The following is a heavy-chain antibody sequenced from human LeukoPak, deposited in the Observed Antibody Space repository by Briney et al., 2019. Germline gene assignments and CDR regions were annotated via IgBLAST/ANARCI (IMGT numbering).Heavy chain of an antibody. CDR3: AKGKSGPSAAVNYYYMDV. CDR2: ISGSGGST. Sequence: GGSLRLSCAASGFTFSSYAMSWVRQAPGKGLEWVSAISGSGGSTYYADSVKGRFTISRDNSKNTLYLQMNSLRAEDTAVYYCAKGKSGPSAAVNYYYMDVWGKGTTVTVSS. J-gene: IGHJ6*03. V-gene: IGHV3-23*01. CDR1: GFTFSSYA. D-gene: IGHD6-13*01.